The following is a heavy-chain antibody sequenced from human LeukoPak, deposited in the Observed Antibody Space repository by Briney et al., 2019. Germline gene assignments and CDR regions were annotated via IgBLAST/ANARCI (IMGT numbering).Heavy chain of an antibody. CDR2: ISYDGSNI. CDR3: ATTAHPLSSGWYLGLFDY. CDR1: GFTFSSYA. J-gene: IGHJ4*02. V-gene: IGHV3-30*04. D-gene: IGHD6-19*01. Sequence: GGSLRLSCAASGFTFSSYAMHWVRQAPGKGLEWVAVISYDGSNIYYADSVKGRFTISRDNSKNTSYLQMNSLRAEDTAVYYCATTAHPLSSGWYLGLFDYWGQGTLVTVSS.